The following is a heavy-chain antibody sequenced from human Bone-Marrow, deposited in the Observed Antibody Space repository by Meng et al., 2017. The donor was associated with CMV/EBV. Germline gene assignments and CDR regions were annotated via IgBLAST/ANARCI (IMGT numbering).Heavy chain of an antibody. CDR3: ARDKVLGTITLRMGFDY. V-gene: IGHV3-30-3*01. CDR2: ISYDGSNK. J-gene: IGHJ4*02. CDR1: GFTFSSYA. D-gene: IGHD5-12*01. Sequence: GESLKISCAASGFTFSSYAMHWVRQAPGKGLEWVAVISYDGSNKYYADSVKGRFTISRYNSKNTLYLQMNSLRAEDTAVYYCARDKVLGTITLRMGFDYWGQGTLVTVSS.